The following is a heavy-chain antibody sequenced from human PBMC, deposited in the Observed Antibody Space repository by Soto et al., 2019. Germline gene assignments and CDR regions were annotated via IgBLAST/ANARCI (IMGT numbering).Heavy chain of an antibody. D-gene: IGHD5-12*01. CDR3: AIFMGNSVAPTYFDY. CDR1: GGSINNYY. V-gene: IGHV4-59*01. Sequence: QVQLQASGPGLVKPSETLSLTCTVSGGSINNYYWSWIRQPPGKGLEWIGYIYYRGSTNYNPSLKSRATISVDTSKNQFSLKLSSVTTADTAVYYCAIFMGNSVAPTYFDYWGQGTLVTVSS. CDR2: IYYRGST. J-gene: IGHJ4*02.